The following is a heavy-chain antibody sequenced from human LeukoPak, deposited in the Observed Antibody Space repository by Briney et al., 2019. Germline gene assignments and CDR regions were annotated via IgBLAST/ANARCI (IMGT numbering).Heavy chain of an antibody. J-gene: IGHJ6*03. CDR2: IRYDGSNK. D-gene: IGHD6-13*01. CDR3: AKDLAAAGTPPPYYYYMDV. V-gene: IGHV3-30*02. CDR1: GFTFSSYG. Sequence: GGSLRLSCAASGFTFSSYGMHWVRQAPGKGLEWVAFIRYDGSNKYYADSVKGRFTISRDNSKNTLYLQMNSLRAEDTAVYYCAKDLAAAGTPPPYYYYMDVWGKGTTVTVSS.